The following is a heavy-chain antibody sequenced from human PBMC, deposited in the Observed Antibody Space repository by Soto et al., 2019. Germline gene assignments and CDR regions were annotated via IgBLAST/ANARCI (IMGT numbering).Heavy chain of an antibody. CDR3: VRVGTPLNY. V-gene: IGHV1-18*01. J-gene: IGHJ4*02. CDR1: GYTFTNFG. D-gene: IGHD1-26*01. CDR2: ISAYNGNT. Sequence: QVQLVQSGAEVKKPGASVKVYCKASGYTFTNFGISWVRQAPGQGLEWMGWISAYNGNTNYAQKFQGSVTMTTDTSTSTGYMEVRSLRFDDTAVYSCVRVGTPLNYWGQGTLFTVAS.